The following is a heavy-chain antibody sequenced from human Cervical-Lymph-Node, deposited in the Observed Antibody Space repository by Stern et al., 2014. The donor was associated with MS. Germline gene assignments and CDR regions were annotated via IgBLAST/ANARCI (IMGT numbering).Heavy chain of an antibody. Sequence: ESGPALVKPTQTLTLTCTFSGFALSTSGMCVSWIRQPPGKALEWLARIDWDDDRYYSPSLKTRLTLSKDTSKNQVVLTMTDMDPVDTATYYCARIKFGDYDYGMDVWGQGTTVTVSS. CDR2: IDWDDDR. D-gene: IGHD3-16*01. J-gene: IGHJ6*02. CDR3: ARIKFGDYDYGMDV. V-gene: IGHV2-70*11. CDR1: GFALSTSGMC.